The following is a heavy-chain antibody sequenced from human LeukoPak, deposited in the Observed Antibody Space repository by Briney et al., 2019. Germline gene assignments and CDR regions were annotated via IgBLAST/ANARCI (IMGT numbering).Heavy chain of an antibody. CDR3: ARDGQYSSTVAADLDY. Sequence: GASVKVSCKASGYTFTRYYMHWVRQAPGQGLEWMGIINPSGGSTSYAQKFQGRVTMTRDMSTSTVYMELSSLRSEDTAVYYCARDGQYSSTVAADLDYWGQGTLVTVSS. CDR1: GYTFTRYY. CDR2: INPSGGST. V-gene: IGHV1-46*01. J-gene: IGHJ4*02. D-gene: IGHD6-19*01.